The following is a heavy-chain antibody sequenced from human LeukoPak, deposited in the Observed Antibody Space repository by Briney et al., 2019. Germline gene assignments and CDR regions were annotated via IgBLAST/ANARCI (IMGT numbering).Heavy chain of an antibody. D-gene: IGHD3-10*01. CDR1: GGSISSYY. CDR2: IYYSGST. CDR3: ARRRKRYYGSGSGFDY. V-gene: IGHV4-59*12. Sequence: PSETLSLTCTVSGGSISSYYWSWIRQPPGKGLEWIGYIYYSGSTNYNPSLKSRVTISVDTSKNQFSLKLSSVTAADTAVYYCARRRKRYYGSGSGFDYWGQGTLVTVSS. J-gene: IGHJ4*02.